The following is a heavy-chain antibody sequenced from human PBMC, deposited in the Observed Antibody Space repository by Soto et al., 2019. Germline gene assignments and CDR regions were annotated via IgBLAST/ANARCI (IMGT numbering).Heavy chain of an antibody. CDR1: GYTVTSYD. CDR3: ARGPYCGGDCYIDS. CDR2: MNPNSGNT. D-gene: IGHD2-21*02. J-gene: IGHJ4*02. V-gene: IGHV1-8*01. Sequence: QVQLVQSGAEVKKPGASVKVSCKASGYTVTSYDINWVRQATGQGLEWMGCMNPNSGNTGYAQKFQGRVTMTRNPSISTADMELSSLRSEDTAVYYCARGPYCGGDCYIDSWGKGTRVTVSS.